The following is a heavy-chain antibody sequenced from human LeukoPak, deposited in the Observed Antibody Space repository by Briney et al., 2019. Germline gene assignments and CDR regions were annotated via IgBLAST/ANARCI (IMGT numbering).Heavy chain of an antibody. V-gene: IGHV3-48*04. D-gene: IGHD3-10*02. CDR3: AELGITMIGGV. Sequence: PGGTLRLSCAASGFTFSSPGRTWVRQAPGKGLEGVSGIIPSGHTTYYADSVKGRFNISRDNARNSLYLQMNSLRAEDTAVSYCAELGITMIGGVWGKGTTVTISS. J-gene: IGHJ6*04. CDR2: IIPSGHTT. CDR1: GFTFSSPG.